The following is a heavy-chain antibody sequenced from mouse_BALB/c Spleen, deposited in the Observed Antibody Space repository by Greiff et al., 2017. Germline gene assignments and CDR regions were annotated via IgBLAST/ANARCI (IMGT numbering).Heavy chain of an antibody. J-gene: IGHJ4*01. D-gene: IGHD2-10*01. CDR1: GYTFTSYW. Sequence: QVHVKQPGAELVRPGASVKLSCKASGYTFTSYWINWVKQRPGQGLEWIGNIYPSDSYTNYNQKFKDKATLTVDKSSSTAYMQLSSPTSEDSAVYYCTRSPGLLNMDYWGQGTSVTVSS. CDR3: TRSPGLLNMDY. V-gene: IGHV1-69*02. CDR2: IYPSDSYT.